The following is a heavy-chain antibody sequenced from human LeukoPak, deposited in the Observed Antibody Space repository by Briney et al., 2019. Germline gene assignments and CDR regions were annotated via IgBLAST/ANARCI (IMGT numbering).Heavy chain of an antibody. CDR3: ARTDDLPQCAFDM. CDR2: IDYSGTT. D-gene: IGHD1-1*01. J-gene: IGHJ3*02. CDR1: GGSISRGNYY. Sequence: PSETLSLTCAVSGGSISRGNYYWGWIRQTPGKGLQWIGNIDYSGTTYYNPSLKSRLTMSVDTSKNQFSLKMTSVTAADTAIYYCARTDDLPQCAFDMWGQGSKVTVSS. V-gene: IGHV4-39*01.